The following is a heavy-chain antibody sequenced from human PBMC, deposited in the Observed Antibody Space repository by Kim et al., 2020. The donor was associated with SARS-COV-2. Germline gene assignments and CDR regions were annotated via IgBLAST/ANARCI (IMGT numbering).Heavy chain of an antibody. CDR1: GFTFGDYA. Sequence: GGSLRLSCTASGFTFGDYAMSWFRQAPGKGLEWVGFIRSKAYGGTTEYAASVKGRFTISRDDSKSIAYLQMNSLKTEDTAVYYCTRERSVVVVVVITVDAFDIWGQGTMVTVSS. J-gene: IGHJ3*02. D-gene: IGHD3-22*01. V-gene: IGHV3-49*03. CDR3: TRERSVVVVVVITVDAFDI. CDR2: IRSKAYGGTT.